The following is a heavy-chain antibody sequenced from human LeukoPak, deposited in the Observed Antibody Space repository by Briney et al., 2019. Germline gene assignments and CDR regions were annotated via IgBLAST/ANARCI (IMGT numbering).Heavy chain of an antibody. CDR2: IGAYNGNT. CDR3: ARDEVGAIYFDY. Sequence: ASVKVSCRASGYTFTSYGISWVRQAPGQGLEWMGWIGAYNGNTNYAQKLQGRVTMTTDTSTSTAYMDLRSLRSDDTAVYYCARDEVGAIYFDYWGQGTLVTVSS. CDR1: GYTFTSYG. V-gene: IGHV1-18*01. D-gene: IGHD1-26*01. J-gene: IGHJ4*02.